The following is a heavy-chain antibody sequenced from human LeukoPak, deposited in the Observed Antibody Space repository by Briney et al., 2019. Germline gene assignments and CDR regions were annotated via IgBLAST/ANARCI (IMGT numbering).Heavy chain of an antibody. V-gene: IGHV1-2*02. CDR2: VNPNSGRS. CDR1: GYTFNDYY. D-gene: IGHD3-9*01. J-gene: IGHJ4*02. CDR3: VRDSSDALTGSCHF. Sequence: SSVNVSCMTSGYTFNDYYLLWVRQAPGQGLDWMEWVNPNSGRSNYPSKFQGRVTLTTDTSSSTAYLALSSLITSDPAMYYCVRDSSDALTGSCHFWGQGTLVTVSS.